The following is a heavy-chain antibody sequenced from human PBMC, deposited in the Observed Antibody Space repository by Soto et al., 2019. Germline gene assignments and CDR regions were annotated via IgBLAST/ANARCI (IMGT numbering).Heavy chain of an antibody. V-gene: IGHV3-53*04. J-gene: IGHJ2*01. Sequence: GGSLRLSCAASGFTVSSNYMSWVRQAPGKGLEWVSVIYSGGSTYYADSVKGRFTISRHNSKNTLYLQMNSLRAEDTAVYYCARGLDDFWSGFKSPNWYFDLWGRGTLVTVSS. CDR2: IYSGGST. CDR1: GFTVSSNY. CDR3: ARGLDDFWSGFKSPNWYFDL. D-gene: IGHD3-3*01.